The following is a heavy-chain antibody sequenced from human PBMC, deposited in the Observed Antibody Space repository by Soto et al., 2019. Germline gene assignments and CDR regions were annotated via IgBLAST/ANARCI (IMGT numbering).Heavy chain of an antibody. J-gene: IGHJ5*02. CDR1: GGSITSANW. CDR2: ISHSGIT. Sequence: KPSETLSLTCAVSGGSITSANWWTWVRQPPGGGLEWIGEISHSGITNYKASLKSRVTMSVDKTKNDVSLKLTSVTAADTAVYYCARLLRGWFDPWGQGTPVTVS. CDR3: ARLLRGWFDP. V-gene: IGHV4-4*02.